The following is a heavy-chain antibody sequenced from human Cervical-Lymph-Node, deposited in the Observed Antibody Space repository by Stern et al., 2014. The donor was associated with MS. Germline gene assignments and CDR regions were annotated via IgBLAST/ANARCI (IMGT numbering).Heavy chain of an antibody. J-gene: IGHJ5*02. CDR1: GGSISSDSYY. V-gene: IGHV4-61*02. Sequence: VQLLESGPGLVKPSQTLSLTCTVSGGSISSDSYYWSWIRQPAGKGLEWIGRIYTSGSTDYNPSLKSRVTISVDTSKNQFSLKLSSVTAADTAVYYCARGTQYSSSNWFDPWGQGTLVTVSS. CDR3: ARGTQYSSSNWFDP. CDR2: IYTSGST. D-gene: IGHD6-13*01.